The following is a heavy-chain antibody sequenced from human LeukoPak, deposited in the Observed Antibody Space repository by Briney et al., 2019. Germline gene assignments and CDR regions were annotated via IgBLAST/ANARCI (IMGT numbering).Heavy chain of an antibody. Sequence: KISCKGSGYSFTSYWIGWVRQMPGKGLEWMGGIIPIFGTANYAQKFQGRVTITADESTSTAYMELSSLRSEDTAVYYCATSAYSGSYFYWGQGTLVTVSS. CDR2: IIPIFGTA. J-gene: IGHJ4*02. CDR3: ATSAYSGSYFY. D-gene: IGHD1-26*01. CDR1: GYSFTSYW. V-gene: IGHV1-69*01.